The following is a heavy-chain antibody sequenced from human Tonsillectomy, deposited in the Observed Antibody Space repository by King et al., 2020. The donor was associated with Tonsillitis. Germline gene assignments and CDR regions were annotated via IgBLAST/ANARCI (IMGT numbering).Heavy chain of an antibody. Sequence: QLVQSGAEVKKPGASVKVSCKASGYTFTSYDINWVRQATGQGLEWMGWMNPNSGNTGYAQKFQGRVNMTRNTSISTAYMELSSLRSEDTAVYYCARPYFDFWSGFYRGAFDIWGQGTMVTVSS. CDR3: ARPYFDFWSGFYRGAFDI. CDR1: GYTFTSYD. J-gene: IGHJ3*02. CDR2: MNPNSGNT. D-gene: IGHD3-3*01. V-gene: IGHV1-8*01.